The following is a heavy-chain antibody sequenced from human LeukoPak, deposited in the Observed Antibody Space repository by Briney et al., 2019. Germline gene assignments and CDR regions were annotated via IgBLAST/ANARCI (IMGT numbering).Heavy chain of an antibody. Sequence: PGGSLRLSCAASGFTFSDYYMSWIRQAPGKGLEWVSYISNSGKYIYYGDSVKGRFTISRDNDNNSLYLQMNSLRAEDTAVYYCATVGEYCSSTSCYLAFASWGEGTPV. J-gene: IGHJ4*02. D-gene: IGHD2-2*01. CDR2: ISNSGKYI. CDR1: GFTFSDYY. CDR3: ATVGEYCSSTSCYLAFAS. V-gene: IGHV3-11*04.